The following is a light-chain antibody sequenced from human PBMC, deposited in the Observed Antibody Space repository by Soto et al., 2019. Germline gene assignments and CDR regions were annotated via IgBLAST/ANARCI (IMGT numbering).Light chain of an antibody. Sequence: QSVLTQPASVSGSPGQSIAISCTGTSSDVGGYNYVSWHQQHPGKAPKVLISVVSNRPSGVSNRFSGSKSGNPASLTISGLQAEDEADYYCSSYRSGGTFVFGSGTTLTVL. CDR1: SSDVGGYNY. V-gene: IGLV2-14*01. J-gene: IGLJ1*01. CDR3: SSYRSGGTFV. CDR2: VVS.